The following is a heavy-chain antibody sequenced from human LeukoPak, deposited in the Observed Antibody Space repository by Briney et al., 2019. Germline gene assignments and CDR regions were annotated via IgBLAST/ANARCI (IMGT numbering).Heavy chain of an antibody. CDR2: INPNSGGT. CDR3: AREGDLNIYFDY. CDR1: GYTFTGYY. D-gene: IGHD2/OR15-2a*01. V-gene: IGHV1-2*02. Sequence: ASVKVSCKASGYTFTGYYMHWLRQAPGQGLEWMGWINPNSGGTNYAQKFQGRVTMTRDTSISTAYMELSRLRSDDTAVYYCAREGDLNIYFDYWGQGTLVTVSS. J-gene: IGHJ4*02.